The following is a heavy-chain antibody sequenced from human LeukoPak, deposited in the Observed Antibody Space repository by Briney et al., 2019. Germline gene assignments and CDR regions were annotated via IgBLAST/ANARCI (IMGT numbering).Heavy chain of an antibody. J-gene: IGHJ4*02. Sequence: PGGSLRLSCAASGFRFSDHYMNWIRQAPGKGLEWVSYISGSSTHTNYADSVKGRFTISRDNAKKSLYLQMNSLRVDDTAIYYCGRGWLLRGQGTLVTVSS. V-gene: IGHV3-11*06. CDR1: GFRFSDHY. CDR3: GRGWLL. CDR2: ISGSSTHT. D-gene: IGHD3-10*01.